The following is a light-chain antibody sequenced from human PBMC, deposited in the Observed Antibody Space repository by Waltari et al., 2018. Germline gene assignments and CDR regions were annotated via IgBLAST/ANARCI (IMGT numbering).Light chain of an antibody. V-gene: IGLV2-14*01. CDR2: DVS. J-gene: IGLJ2*01. CDR3: SSYTSSSVV. Sequence: QSALTQPASVSGSPGQSITISCTGTSRDVGGYNYVSWYQQHPGKAPKLMIYDVSKRPSGVSIRFSGSKSGNTASLTISGLQAEDEADYYCSSYTSSSVVFGGGTKLTVL. CDR1: SRDVGGYNY.